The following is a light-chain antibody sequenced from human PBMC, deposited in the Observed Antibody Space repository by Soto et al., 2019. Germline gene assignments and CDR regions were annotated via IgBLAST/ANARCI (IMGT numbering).Light chain of an antibody. V-gene: IGLV2-8*01. J-gene: IGLJ1*01. Sequence: SALTQPPSASGSPGQAVTISCTGTSSDIGGYDFVSWYQVRPGEAPQLIIYNVNGRPSGVPRRFSGSKSGNTASLTVSGLQAVDEADYYCVSFTSSTTYVFGSGTKVTVL. CDR2: NVN. CDR3: VSFTSSTTYV. CDR1: SSDIGGYDF.